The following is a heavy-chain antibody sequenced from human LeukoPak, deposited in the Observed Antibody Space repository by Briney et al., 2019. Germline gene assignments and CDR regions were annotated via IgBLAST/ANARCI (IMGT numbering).Heavy chain of an antibody. CDR1: GGTFSSYA. CDR3: GRTFTVTTSPRGRYYYMDV. V-gene: IGHV1-69*06. J-gene: IGHJ6*03. D-gene: IGHD4-11*01. Sequence: ASVKVSCKASGGTFSSYAISWVRHAPGQGLELMGGFIPIFGTANYAQKFQGRVTITADKSTSTAYMELSSLRSEDTAVYYCGRTFTVTTSPRGRYYYMDVWGKGTTVTVSS. CDR2: FIPIFGTA.